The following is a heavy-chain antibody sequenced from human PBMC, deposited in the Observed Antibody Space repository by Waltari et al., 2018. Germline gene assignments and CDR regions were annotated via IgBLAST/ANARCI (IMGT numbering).Heavy chain of an antibody. CDR3: AKGDSSGWSAFDI. V-gene: IGHV3-23*01. CDR1: GFTFSSYA. CDR2: ISGSGGST. J-gene: IGHJ3*02. Sequence: EVQLLESGGGLVQPGGSLRLSCAASGFTFSSYAMRWVRQAPGKGLAWVSAISGSGGSTYYADSVKGRFTISRDNSKNTLYLQMNSLRAEDTAVYYCAKGDSSGWSAFDIWGQGTMVTVSS. D-gene: IGHD6-19*01.